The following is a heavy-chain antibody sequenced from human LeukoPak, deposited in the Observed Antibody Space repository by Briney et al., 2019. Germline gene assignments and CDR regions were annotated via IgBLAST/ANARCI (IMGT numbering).Heavy chain of an antibody. D-gene: IGHD6-6*01. CDR3: ARIGYSSSSLDY. CDR1: GFTFSNYW. CDR2: IKQDGSQK. V-gene: IGHV3-7*01. J-gene: IGHJ4*02. Sequence: GGSLRLSCAASGFTFSNYWMTWVRHAPGKGLEWVANIKQDGSQKYYVDSVKGRFTVSRDNAKISVYLQMNSLRAEDTAVYYCARIGYSSSSLDYWGQGTLVTVSS.